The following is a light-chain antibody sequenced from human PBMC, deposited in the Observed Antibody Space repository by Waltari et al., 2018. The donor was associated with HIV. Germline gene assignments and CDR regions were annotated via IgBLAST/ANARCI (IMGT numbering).Light chain of an antibody. CDR1: SSDVGGYNY. CDR2: EVS. Sequence: QSALTQPPSVSGSPGQSITIHCTGTSSDVGGYNYVSWYQQHPGKAPKFMIYEVSNRPSGVAKRFSGSKSGNTASLTISGLQAEDEADYYCSSYTSTSTGVFGTGTKVTVL. V-gene: IGLV2-14*01. CDR3: SSYTSTSTGV. J-gene: IGLJ1*01.